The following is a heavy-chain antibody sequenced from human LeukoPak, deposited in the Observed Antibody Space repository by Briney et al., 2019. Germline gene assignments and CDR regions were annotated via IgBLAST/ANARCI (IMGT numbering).Heavy chain of an antibody. CDR2: IYYSGST. J-gene: IGHJ5*02. Sequence: SETLSLTCTVSGVSISSGGYYWRWIRQHPGKGLEWIGYIYYSGSTYYNPSLKSRVTISVDTSKNQFSLKLSSVTAADTAVYYCARGSRIAGWFDPWGQGTLVTVSS. CDR3: ARGSRIAGWFDP. D-gene: IGHD1-14*01. V-gene: IGHV4-31*03. CDR1: GVSISSGGYY.